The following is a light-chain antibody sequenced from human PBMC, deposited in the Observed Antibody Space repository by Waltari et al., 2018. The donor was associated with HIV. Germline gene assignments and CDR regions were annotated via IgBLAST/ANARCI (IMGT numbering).Light chain of an antibody. CDR3: QQYNKWPRT. J-gene: IGKJ1*01. V-gene: IGKV3-15*01. Sequence: EIVMTQSPATLSVSPGERVTLSCTASQNVITNLAWYQQKPGQAPRLLIYGASTRATGIPPRFSGGGSGTEFTLTIGSLQSEDFTIYYCQQYNKWPRTFGQGTKVEVK. CDR1: QNVITN. CDR2: GAS.